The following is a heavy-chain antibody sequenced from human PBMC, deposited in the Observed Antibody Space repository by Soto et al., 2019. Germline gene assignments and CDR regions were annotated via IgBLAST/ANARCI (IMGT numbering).Heavy chain of an antibody. J-gene: IGHJ4*02. V-gene: IGHV1-69*02. D-gene: IGHD3-22*01. Sequence: QVQLVQSGAEVKKPGSSVKVSCKASGGTFCSYTISWVRQAPGQGLEWMGRIIPILGIANYAQKFQGRVTITADKSTSTAYMELSSLRSEDTAVYYCARDFASGYSDYWGQGTLVTVSS. CDR2: IIPILGIA. CDR3: ARDFASGYSDY. CDR1: GGTFCSYT.